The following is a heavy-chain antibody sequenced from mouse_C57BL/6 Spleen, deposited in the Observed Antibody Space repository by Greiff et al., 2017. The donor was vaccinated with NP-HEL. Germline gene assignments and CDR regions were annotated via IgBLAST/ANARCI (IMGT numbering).Heavy chain of an antibody. J-gene: IGHJ3*01. CDR3: ARDSSWAWFAY. V-gene: IGHV1-22*01. CDR1: GYTFTDYN. Sequence: DVKLVESGPELVKPGASVKMSCKASGYTFTDYNMHWVKQSHGKSLEWIGYINPNNGGTSYNQKFKGKATLTVNKSSSTAYMELRSLTSEDSAVYYCARDSSWAWFAYWGQGTLVTVSA. D-gene: IGHD1-1*01. CDR2: INPNNGGT.